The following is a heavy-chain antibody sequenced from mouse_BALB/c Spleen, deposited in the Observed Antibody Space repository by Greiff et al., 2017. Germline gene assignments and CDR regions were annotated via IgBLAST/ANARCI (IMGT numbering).Heavy chain of an antibody. CDR1: GFTFSSYY. CDR2: INSNGGST. CDR3: ARQGFYYAMDY. V-gene: IGHV5-6-2*01. Sequence: DVHLVESGGGLVKLGGSLKLSCAASGFTFSSYYMSWVRQTPEKRLELVAAINSNGGSTYYPDTVKGRFTISRDNAKNTLYLQMSSLKSEDTALYYCARQGFYYAMDYWGQGTSVTVSS. J-gene: IGHJ4*01.